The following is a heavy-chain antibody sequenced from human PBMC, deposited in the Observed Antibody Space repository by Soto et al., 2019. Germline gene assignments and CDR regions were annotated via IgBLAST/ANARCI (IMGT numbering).Heavy chain of an antibody. J-gene: IGHJ3*02. V-gene: IGHV1-69*01. D-gene: IGHD3-22*01. CDR2: IIPIFGTA. CDR1: GGTFSSYA. CDR3: ARDGYYDSSGYYLQGAFDI. Sequence: QVQLVQSGAEVKKPGSSVKVSCKASGGTFSSYAISWVRQAPGQGLEWMGGIIPIFGTANYAQKFQGRVTITADESTSAAYMELSSLRSDDTAVYYCARDGYYDSSGYYLQGAFDIWGQGTMVTVSS.